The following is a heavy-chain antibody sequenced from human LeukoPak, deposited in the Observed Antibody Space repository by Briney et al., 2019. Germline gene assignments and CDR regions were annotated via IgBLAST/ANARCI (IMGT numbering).Heavy chain of an antibody. D-gene: IGHD3-3*01. Sequence: GGSLRPSCTASGFTFSNFAMNWVRQTPGKGLEWVSVISGSGSTYYADSVRGRFTVSRDNSKHTMSLQMNTLRAEDTAVYYCARGITAFGVPGATYYFDYWGQGTLATVSS. CDR3: ARGITAFGVPGATYYFDY. J-gene: IGHJ4*02. CDR1: GFTFSNFA. CDR2: ISGSGST. V-gene: IGHV3-23*01.